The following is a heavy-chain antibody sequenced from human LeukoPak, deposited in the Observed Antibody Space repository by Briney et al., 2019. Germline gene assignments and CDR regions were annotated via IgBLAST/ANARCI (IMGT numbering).Heavy chain of an antibody. CDR2: ISYSGST. Sequence: SETLSLTCTVSGGSISSYYWSWIRQPPGKGLEWIGYISYSGSTNFNPSLKSRVTISVDTSKNQFSLKLSPVTAADTAVYYCARHPSDFGDYSRVYYFDYWGQGTLVTVSS. J-gene: IGHJ4*02. CDR1: GGSISSYY. V-gene: IGHV4-59*01. D-gene: IGHD4-17*01. CDR3: ARHPSDFGDYSRVYYFDY.